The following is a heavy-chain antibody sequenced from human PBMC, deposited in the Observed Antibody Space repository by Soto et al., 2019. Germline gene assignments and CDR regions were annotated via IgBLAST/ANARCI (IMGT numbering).Heavy chain of an antibody. CDR2: IIPIFPTP. Sequence: QVQLVQSGAEVKKPGSSVTVSCKASGGTFGNSAISWVRQAPGQGLEWMGGIIPIFPTPDYAQKFQGRVTITADELKSTAYVGWTSRRSEDTAVYYSARDKGRQQEGWNYYYGIDVWGQGTTVTVSS. V-gene: IGHV1-69*12. J-gene: IGHJ6*02. D-gene: IGHD6-13*01. CDR1: GGTFGNSA. CDR3: ARDKGRQQEGWNYYYGIDV.